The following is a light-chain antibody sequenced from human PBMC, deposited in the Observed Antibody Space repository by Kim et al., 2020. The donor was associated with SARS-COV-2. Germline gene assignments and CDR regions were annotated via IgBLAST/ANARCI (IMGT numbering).Light chain of an antibody. CDR1: QGIRNE. Sequence: ASEGDRVNITCRASQGIRNELGWYQQKSEKAPKLLIYAASSLQSGVPSRFSGSGSGTDFTLTINSLQPEDFATYYCLHDYNYVWTFGQGTKVDIK. J-gene: IGKJ1*01. CDR3: LHDYNYVWT. CDR2: AAS. V-gene: IGKV1-6*01.